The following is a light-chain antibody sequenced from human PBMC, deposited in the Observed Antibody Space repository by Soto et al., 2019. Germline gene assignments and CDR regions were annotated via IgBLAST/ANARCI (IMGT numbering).Light chain of an antibody. CDR3: QSYDSTLSARYV. Sequence: QSVLTQPASLSGSPGQSITISCTGTSSDIGAYDYVSWFQQHPGKAPKLMTSEVNNRPSGVSNRFSGSKSGNTAYLTISGLQVEDEGDYYCQSYDSTLSARYVFGTGTKVTVL. CDR1: SSDIGAYDY. J-gene: IGLJ1*01. V-gene: IGLV2-14*01. CDR2: EVN.